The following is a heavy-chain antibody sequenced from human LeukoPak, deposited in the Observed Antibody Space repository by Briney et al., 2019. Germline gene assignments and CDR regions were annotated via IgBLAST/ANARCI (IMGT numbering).Heavy chain of an antibody. J-gene: IGHJ3*02. Sequence: GASVKVSCRASGYTFTGYYMHWVRQAPGQGLEWMGWINPNSGGTNYAQKFQGRVTMTRDTSISTAYMELSRLRSDDTAVYYCARDLDYYDSSGYYHGAFDIWGQGTMVTVSS. CDR3: ARDLDYYDSSGYYHGAFDI. CDR2: INPNSGGT. D-gene: IGHD3-22*01. CDR1: GYTFTGYY. V-gene: IGHV1-2*02.